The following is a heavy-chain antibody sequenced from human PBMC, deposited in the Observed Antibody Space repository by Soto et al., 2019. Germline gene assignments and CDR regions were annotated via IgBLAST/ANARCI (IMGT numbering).Heavy chain of an antibody. CDR1: GFTFSSYG. Sequence: QVQLVESGGGVVQPGRSLRLSCAASGFTFSSYGMHWVRQAPGKGLEWVAVISYDGSNKYYADSVKGRFTISRDNSKNTLYLQMNSLRAEDTAVYYCAKARSPLVVPFDIWGQGTMVTVSS. CDR3: AKARSPLVVPFDI. D-gene: IGHD2-2*01. J-gene: IGHJ3*02. CDR2: ISYDGSNK. V-gene: IGHV3-30*18.